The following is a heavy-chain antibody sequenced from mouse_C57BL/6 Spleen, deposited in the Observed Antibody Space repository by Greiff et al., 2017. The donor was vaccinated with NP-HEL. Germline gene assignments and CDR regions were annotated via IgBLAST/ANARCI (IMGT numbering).Heavy chain of an antibody. D-gene: IGHD1-1*01. CDR3: ARNYYGSSSFAY. V-gene: IGHV1-80*01. CDR1: GYAFSSYW. J-gene: IGHJ3*01. Sequence: QVQLQQSGAELVKPGASVKISCKASGYAFSSYWMNWVKQRPGKGLEWIGQIYPGDGDTNYNGKFKGKATLTADKSSSTAYMQLSSLTSEDSAVYFCARNYYGSSSFAYWGQGTLVTVSA. CDR2: IYPGDGDT.